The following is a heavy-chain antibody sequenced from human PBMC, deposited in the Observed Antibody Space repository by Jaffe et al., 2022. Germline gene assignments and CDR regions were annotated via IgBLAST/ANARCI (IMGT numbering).Heavy chain of an antibody. CDR2: ISWNSGSI. CDR3: AKDVGEYSGYDPFDY. Sequence: EVQLVESGGGLVQPGRSLRLSCAASGFTFDDYAMHWVRQAPGKGLEWVSGISWNSGSIGYADSVKGRFTISRDNAKNSLYLQMNSLRAEDTALYYCAKDVGEYSGYDPFDYWGQGTLVTVSS. V-gene: IGHV3-9*01. J-gene: IGHJ4*02. CDR1: GFTFDDYA. D-gene: IGHD5-12*01.